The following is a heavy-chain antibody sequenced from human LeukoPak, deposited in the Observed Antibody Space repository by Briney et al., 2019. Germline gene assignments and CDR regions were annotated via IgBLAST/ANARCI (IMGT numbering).Heavy chain of an antibody. CDR1: GGTFSSYA. CDR3: ARAHDYGDYRRFDP. Sequence: SVKVSCKASGGTFSSYAISWVRQAPGQGLEWMGGIIPIFGTANYAQKFQGRVTITADESTSTAYMGLSSLRSEDTAVYYCARAHDYGDYRRFDPWGQGTLVTVSS. V-gene: IGHV1-69*13. CDR2: IIPIFGTA. J-gene: IGHJ5*02. D-gene: IGHD4-17*01.